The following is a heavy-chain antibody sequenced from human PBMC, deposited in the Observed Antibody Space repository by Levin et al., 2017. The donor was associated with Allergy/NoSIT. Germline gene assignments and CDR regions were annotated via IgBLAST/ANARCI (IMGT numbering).Heavy chain of an antibody. CDR2: IYTSGST. CDR1: GGSISSGSYY. V-gene: IGHV4-61*02. CDR3: ARDHPMVRGVYYFDY. J-gene: IGHJ4*02. Sequence: SETLSLTCTVSGGSISSGSYYWSWIRQPAGKGLEWIGRIYTSGSTNYNPSLKSRVTISVDTSKNQFSLKLSSVTAADTAVYYCARDHPMVRGVYYFDYWGQGTLVTVSS. D-gene: IGHD3-10*01.